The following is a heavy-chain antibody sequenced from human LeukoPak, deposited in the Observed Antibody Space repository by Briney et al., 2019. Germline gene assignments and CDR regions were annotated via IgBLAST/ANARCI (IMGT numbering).Heavy chain of an antibody. D-gene: IGHD6-6*01. CDR2: ISYDGSNK. J-gene: IGHJ4*02. CDR3: ARASSSTLPDDY. V-gene: IGHV3-30*03. Sequence: GGSLRLSCAASGFTFSSYGMHWVRQAPGKGLEWVAVISYDGSNKYYADSVKGRFTISRDNSKNTLYLQMNSLRAEDTAVYYCARASSSTLPDDYWGQGTLVTVSS. CDR1: GFTFSSYG.